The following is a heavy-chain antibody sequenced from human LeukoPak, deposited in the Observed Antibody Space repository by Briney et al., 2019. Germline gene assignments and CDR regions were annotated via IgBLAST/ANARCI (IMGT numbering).Heavy chain of an antibody. Sequence: AASVKVSCKVSGYTLTELSMHLVRQAPGKGLEWMGGFDPEDGETIYAQKFQGRVTMTEDTSTDTAYMELSSLRSEDTAVYYCATDRGIAAEPFDYWGQGTLVTVSS. CDR2: FDPEDGET. CDR3: ATDRGIAAEPFDY. CDR1: GYTLTELS. D-gene: IGHD6-13*01. V-gene: IGHV1-24*01. J-gene: IGHJ4*02.